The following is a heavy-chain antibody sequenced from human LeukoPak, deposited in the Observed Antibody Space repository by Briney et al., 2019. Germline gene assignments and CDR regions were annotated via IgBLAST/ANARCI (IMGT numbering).Heavy chain of an antibody. CDR3: TRDLSAVLLWFGELMYWFDP. CDR1: GFTFGDYA. CDR2: IRSKAYGGTT. V-gene: IGHV3-49*03. J-gene: IGHJ5*02. Sequence: PGRSLRLSCTASGFTFGDYAMSWFRQAPGKGLEWVGFIRSKAYGGTTEYAASVKGRFTISRDDSKSIAYLQMNSLKTEDTAVYYCTRDLSAVLLWFGELMYWFDPWGQGTLVTVSS. D-gene: IGHD3-10*01.